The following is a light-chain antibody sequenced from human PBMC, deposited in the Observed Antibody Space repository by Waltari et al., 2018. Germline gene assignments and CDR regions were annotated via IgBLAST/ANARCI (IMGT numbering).Light chain of an antibody. J-gene: IGLJ1*01. Sequence: QSALTQPASVSGSPGQSIPISCSGTRGDVEIYTLVSWYQQHPGKAPQLLIYETTKRPSGVSDRFSGSKSGNTAYLTVSGLQAEDESDYYCCSYAGSSTFVFGSGTRVTV. CDR3: CSYAGSSTFV. CDR2: ETT. V-gene: IGLV2-23*01. CDR1: RGDVEIYTL.